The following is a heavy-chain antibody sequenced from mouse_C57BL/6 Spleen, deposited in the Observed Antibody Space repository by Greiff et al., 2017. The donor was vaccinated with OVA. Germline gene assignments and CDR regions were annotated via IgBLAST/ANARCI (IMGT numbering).Heavy chain of an antibody. CDR1: GYSITSGYY. Sequence: VQLKESGPGLVKPSQSLSLTCSVTGYSITSGYYWNWIRQFPGNKLEWMGYISYDGSNNYNPSLKNRISITRDTSKNQFFLKLNSVTTEDTATYYCARGGDGPFAYWGQGTLVTVSA. D-gene: IGHD1-1*01. CDR3: ARGGDGPFAY. CDR2: ISYDGSN. V-gene: IGHV3-6*01. J-gene: IGHJ3*01.